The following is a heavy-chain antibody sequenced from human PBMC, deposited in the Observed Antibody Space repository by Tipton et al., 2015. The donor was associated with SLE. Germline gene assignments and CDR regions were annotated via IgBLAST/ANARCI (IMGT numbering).Heavy chain of an antibody. D-gene: IGHD3-10*01. Sequence: QLVQSGAEMKKPGASMKVSCKASGDTFTSSGISWVRQAPGQGLEWMGWINPNTGGTNYAQKFQGRVTMTRDTSVSTAYMELSRLRSDDTAVYYCARDGTMVQGPDWGQGTLVTVSS. J-gene: IGHJ4*02. V-gene: IGHV1-2*02. CDR3: ARDGTMVQGPD. CDR1: GDTFTSSG. CDR2: INPNTGGT.